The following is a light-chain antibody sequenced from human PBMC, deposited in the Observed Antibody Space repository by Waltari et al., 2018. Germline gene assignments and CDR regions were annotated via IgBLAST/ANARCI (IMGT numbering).Light chain of an antibody. Sequence: EIVMTQSPATLSVSSGERATLSCRASQSVMNHVAWYQQKPGQAPRLLMCDASIRATGIPPRFSGSGSGTEFTLTISSLDPDDFATYYCQQYNGPATFGQGTKVEMK. CDR1: QSVMNH. V-gene: IGKV3-15*01. CDR2: DAS. CDR3: QQYNGPAT. J-gene: IGKJ1*01.